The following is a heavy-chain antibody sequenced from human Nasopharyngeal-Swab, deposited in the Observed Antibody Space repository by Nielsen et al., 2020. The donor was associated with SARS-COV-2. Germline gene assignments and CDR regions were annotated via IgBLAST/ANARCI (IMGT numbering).Heavy chain of an antibody. J-gene: IGHJ5*02. CDR2: IYYSGST. CDR1: GGSISSYY. D-gene: IGHD2-2*01. CDR3: ARVVIVGYCSSTSCWAFDP. V-gene: IGHV4-59*01. Sequence: SETLSLTCTVSGGSISSYYWSWIRQPPGKGPEWIGYIYYSGSTNYNPSLKSRVTISVDTSKNQFSLKLSSVTAADTAVYYCARVVIVGYCSSTSCWAFDPWGQGTLVTVSS.